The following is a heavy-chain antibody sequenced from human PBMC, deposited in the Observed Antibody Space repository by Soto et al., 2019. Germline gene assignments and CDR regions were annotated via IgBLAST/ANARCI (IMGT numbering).Heavy chain of an antibody. V-gene: IGHV3-11*01. CDR2: ISSSDTII. J-gene: IGHJ4*02. CDR1: GFTFSDYY. D-gene: IGHD3-22*01. CDR3: ARDLGYYDSSGYFDY. Sequence: GSLSLSCAASGFTFSDYYMSWIRQAPGKGLEWVSYISSSDTIISYADSVKGRFTISRDNAKNSLYLQMNSLRAEDTAVYYCARDLGYYDSSGYFDYWGQGTLVTVSS.